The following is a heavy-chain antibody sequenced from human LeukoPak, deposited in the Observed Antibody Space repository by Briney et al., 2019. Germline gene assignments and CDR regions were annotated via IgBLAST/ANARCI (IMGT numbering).Heavy chain of an antibody. CDR2: IRYDGSNK. CDR3: AKPLRGYCSSTSCDVGDY. Sequence: GSLRLSCAASGFTFSSYAMSWVRQAPGKGLEWVAFIRYDGSNKYYADSVKGRFTISRDNSKNTLYLQMNSLRAEDTAVYYCAKPLRGYCSSTSCDVGDYWGQGTLVTVSS. J-gene: IGHJ4*02. V-gene: IGHV3-30*02. CDR1: GFTFSSYA. D-gene: IGHD2-2*01.